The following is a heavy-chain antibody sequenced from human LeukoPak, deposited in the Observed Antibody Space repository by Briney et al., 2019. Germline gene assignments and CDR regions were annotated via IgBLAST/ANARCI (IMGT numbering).Heavy chain of an antibody. V-gene: IGHV3-48*01. CDR3: AKVLGHDSDGYYYYGLHV. D-gene: IGHD3-22*01. CDR1: GFSFSIYS. Sequence: GGSLRLSCAASGFSFSIYSMNWVRQAPGKGLEWVSYIDSMSGSIYYAGSVKGRFTISRDNAKNSLYLQMNSLRAEDTAVYYCAKVLGHDSDGYYYYGLHVWGQGTTVTVSS. J-gene: IGHJ6*02. CDR2: IDSMSGSI.